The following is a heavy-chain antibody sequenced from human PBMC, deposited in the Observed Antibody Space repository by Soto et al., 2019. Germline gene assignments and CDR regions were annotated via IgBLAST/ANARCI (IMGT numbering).Heavy chain of an antibody. V-gene: IGHV3-21*01. Sequence: EVQLVESGGGLVKPGGSLRLSCAASGFTFSSYSMNWVRQAPGKGLEWVSSISSSSSYIYYADSVKGRFTISRDNAKNSLYLQMNSLRAEDTAVYYCARDEKVVVVAATNYYDYMDVWGKGTTVTVSS. CDR2: ISSSSSYI. CDR1: GFTFSSYS. D-gene: IGHD2-15*01. CDR3: ARDEKVVVVAATNYYDYMDV. J-gene: IGHJ6*03.